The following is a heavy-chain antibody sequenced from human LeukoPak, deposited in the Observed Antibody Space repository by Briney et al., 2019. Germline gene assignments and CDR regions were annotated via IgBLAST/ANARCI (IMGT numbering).Heavy chain of an antibody. D-gene: IGHD6-13*01. CDR2: ISGSGGST. CDR3: XKXGAXGIAAAGDFDY. CDR1: GFTFRSYA. V-gene: IGHV3-23*01. Sequence: GGSLRLSCAASGFTFRSYAMSWVRQAPGKGLEGVSGISGSGGSTNYADSVKGRFTISRDKSKNTLYLQMNSLRAEDTAVYYCXKXGAXGIAAAGDFDYWGQGTLVTVSS. J-gene: IGHJ4*02.